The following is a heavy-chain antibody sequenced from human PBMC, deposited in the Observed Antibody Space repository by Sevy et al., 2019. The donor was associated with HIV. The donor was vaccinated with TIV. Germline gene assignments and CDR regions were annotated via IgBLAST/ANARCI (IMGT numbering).Heavy chain of an antibody. D-gene: IGHD3-22*01. CDR1: GFTFDTYT. V-gene: IGHV3-21*01. J-gene: IGHJ3*02. CDR2: ISFSSSYI. Sequence: GGSLRLSCAASGFTFDTYTMNWVRQAPGKGLEWVSSISFSSSYIYYADSVKGRFTSSRDNAKTSLYLQMNSLRAVDTAVYYWSKEVSWPGYYDIAGYGHEAFDIWGQGTMVTVSS. CDR3: SKEVSWPGYYDIAGYGHEAFDI.